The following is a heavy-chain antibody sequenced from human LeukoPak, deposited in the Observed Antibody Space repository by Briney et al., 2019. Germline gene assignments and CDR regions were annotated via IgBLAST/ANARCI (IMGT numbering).Heavy chain of an antibody. CDR2: IYYSGST. Sequence: SETLSLTCTVSGGSISSYYWSWIRQPPGKGLEWIGYIYYSGSTNYNPSLKSRVTISVDTSKNQFSLKLSSVTAADTAVYYCARWSSGSYYPFDAFDIWGQGTMVTVSS. V-gene: IGHV4-59*01. D-gene: IGHD1-26*01. CDR1: GGSISSYY. CDR3: ARWSSGSYYPFDAFDI. J-gene: IGHJ3*02.